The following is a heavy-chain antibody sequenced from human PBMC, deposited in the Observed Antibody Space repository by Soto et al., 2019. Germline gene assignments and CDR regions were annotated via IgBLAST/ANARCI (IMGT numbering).Heavy chain of an antibody. V-gene: IGHV1-18*01. J-gene: IGHJ6*02. CDR1: GYTFTSYG. CDR3: ARTWLQNLYYYYGMDV. CDR2: ISAYNGNT. Sequence: ASVKVSCKASGYTFTSYGISWVRQAPGQGLEWMGWISAYNGNTNYAQKLQGRVTMTTDTSTSTAYMELRSLRSDDTAVYYCARTWLQNLYYYYGMDVWGQGTTVTVS. D-gene: IGHD5-12*01.